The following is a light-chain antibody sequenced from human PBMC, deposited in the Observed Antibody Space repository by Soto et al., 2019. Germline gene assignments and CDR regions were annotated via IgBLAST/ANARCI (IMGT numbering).Light chain of an antibody. CDR3: QQYHNWPIT. Sequence: EIVMTQSPATLSVSPGERATFSCWASQSVSSNLAWYQQKPGQAPRLLIYDASTRATGIPARFSGSGSGTDFTLTISGLQSGDFAVYSCQQYHNWPITFGQGTRLEIK. CDR1: QSVSSN. V-gene: IGKV3D-15*01. J-gene: IGKJ5*01. CDR2: DAS.